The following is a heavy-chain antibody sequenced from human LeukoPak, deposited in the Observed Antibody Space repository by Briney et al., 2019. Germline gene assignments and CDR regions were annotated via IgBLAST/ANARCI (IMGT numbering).Heavy chain of an antibody. V-gene: IGHV1-69*13. CDR3: ARDHESGGYSGYDPFDY. Sequence: VASVKVSCKASGGTFSYYAINWVRQGPGQGLEWMGGIIPISGTANYAQKFQGRVTITADQSTSTAYMELSSLRSEDTAVYYCARDHESGGYSGYDPFDYWGQGTLVTVSS. CDR2: IIPISGTA. D-gene: IGHD5-12*01. J-gene: IGHJ4*02. CDR1: GGTFSYYA.